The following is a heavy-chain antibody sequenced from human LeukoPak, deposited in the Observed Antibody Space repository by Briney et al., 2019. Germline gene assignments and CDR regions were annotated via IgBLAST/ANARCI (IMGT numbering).Heavy chain of an antibody. D-gene: IGHD3-22*01. CDR1: GFTFSSYS. V-gene: IGHV3-21*01. CDR3: ARVPPYYYDSSGSWYFDL. CDR2: ISCSSSYI. Sequence: GGSLRLSCAASGFTFSSYSMNWVRQAPGKGLEWVSSISCSSSYIYYADSVKGRFTISRDNAKNSLYLQMNSLRAEDTAVYYCARVPPYYYDSSGSWYFDLWGRGTLVTVSS. J-gene: IGHJ2*01.